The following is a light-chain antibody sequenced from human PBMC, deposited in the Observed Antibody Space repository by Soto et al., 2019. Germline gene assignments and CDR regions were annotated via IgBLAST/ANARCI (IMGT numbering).Light chain of an antibody. CDR3: QQYGSSPQT. Sequence: EIVLTQSPGTLSLSPGERATLSCRASQSVSSSYLAWYQQKPGQAPRLLIYGASSRATGIPDRFSGSGSGTVFTLTISRLEPEDFAVYYCQQYGSSPQTFAQGTRLEIK. J-gene: IGKJ5*01. CDR1: QSVSSSY. CDR2: GAS. V-gene: IGKV3-20*01.